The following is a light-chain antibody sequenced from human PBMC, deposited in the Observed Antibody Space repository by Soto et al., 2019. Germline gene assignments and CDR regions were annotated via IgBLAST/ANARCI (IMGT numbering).Light chain of an antibody. J-gene: IGKJ5*01. CDR1: QSVSTY. CDR3: QQYDNWPPT. Sequence: EIVLTQSQGTLSLSPVERATLSCRASQSVSTYLAWYQQQPGQAPRLLIYGASSRATGIPDRFSGSGSGTDFTLTISRLEPEDSAVYYCQQYDNWPPTFGQGTRLEIK. V-gene: IGKV3-20*01. CDR2: GAS.